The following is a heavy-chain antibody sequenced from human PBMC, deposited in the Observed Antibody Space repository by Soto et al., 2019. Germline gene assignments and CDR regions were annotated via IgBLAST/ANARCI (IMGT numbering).Heavy chain of an antibody. D-gene: IGHD2-15*01. CDR2: INHSGST. J-gene: IGHJ4*02. CDR1: GGSFSGYY. V-gene: IGHV4-34*01. CDR3: ARRCGSGRRCRS. Sequence: QVQLQQWGAGLLKPSETLSLTCAVYGGSFSGYYWSWIRQPPGKGLEWIGEINHSGSTNYNPSLNGRVTLPGDTAMNRFSLKLSSVTAADTTVYYCARRCGSGRRCRSWGQGTLVTVSS.